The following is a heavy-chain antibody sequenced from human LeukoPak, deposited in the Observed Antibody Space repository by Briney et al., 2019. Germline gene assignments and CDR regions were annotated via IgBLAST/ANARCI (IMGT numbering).Heavy chain of an antibody. J-gene: IGHJ4*02. Sequence: GESLKISCKGSGYSFTNNWIGWVRQMPVKGLEWMGIIYPGDSETRYSPSFQGQVTISADKSINTAYLQWSSLKASDTAMYFCASGSWGTSCFDYWGQGTLVTISS. CDR1: GYSFTNNW. CDR3: ASGSWGTSCFDY. D-gene: IGHD2-2*01. V-gene: IGHV5-51*01. CDR2: IYPGDSET.